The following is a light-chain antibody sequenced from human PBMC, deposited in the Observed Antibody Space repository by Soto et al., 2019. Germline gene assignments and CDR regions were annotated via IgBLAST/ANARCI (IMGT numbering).Light chain of an antibody. CDR3: MQRIEFPLT. Sequence: DIVMTRTPLSLTVTPGEPASISCRSSQSFLDSDDGNTYLDWYLQKPGQSPQLLIYTVSYRASGVPDRFSGSGSGTDFTLKISRVEAEDVGVYYCMQRIEFPLTFGGGTKVDIK. CDR2: TVS. CDR1: QSFLDSDDGNTY. J-gene: IGKJ4*01. V-gene: IGKV2-40*01.